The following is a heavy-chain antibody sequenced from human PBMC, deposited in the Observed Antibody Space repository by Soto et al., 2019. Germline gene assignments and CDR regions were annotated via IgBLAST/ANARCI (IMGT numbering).Heavy chain of an antibody. V-gene: IGHV3-74*01. CDR3: VRGKYSGSYFFDY. CDR2: VSSVGDST. D-gene: IGHD1-26*01. CDR1: GFSFSDDW. Sequence: EVQLVESGGGLVQPGGSLRLSCEASGFSFSDDWMHWVRQAPGKGLVWVSSVSSVGDSTDHADSVKGRFTISRDNAKNTLYLQMNSLGAEDTAVYYCVRGKYSGSYFFDYWGQGTLVTVSS. J-gene: IGHJ4*02.